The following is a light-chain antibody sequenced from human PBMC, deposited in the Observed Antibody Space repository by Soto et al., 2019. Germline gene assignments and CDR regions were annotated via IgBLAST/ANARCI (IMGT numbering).Light chain of an antibody. CDR2: GAS. CDR1: QSVSSSY. V-gene: IGKV3-20*01. CDR3: QHYGSLYRT. Sequence: EIVLTQSPGILSLSPGERATLSCRASQSVSSSYLAWYQQKPGQAPRLLIYGASSRATGIPDRFSGSGSGTDFTLTISRLEPEDFAVYYCQHYGSLYRTFGQGTKVDIK. J-gene: IGKJ1*01.